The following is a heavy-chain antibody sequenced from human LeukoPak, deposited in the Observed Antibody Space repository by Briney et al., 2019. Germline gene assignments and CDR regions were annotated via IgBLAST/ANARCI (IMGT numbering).Heavy chain of an antibody. J-gene: IGHJ4*02. CDR2: IYYSGST. CDR1: GGSISSFY. D-gene: IGHD5-18*01. Sequence: SETLSLTCTVSGGSISSFYWTWIRQPPGKGLEWIGYIYYSGSTDYNPSLKSRVTISIDTSKQQFSLRLSSVTAADTAVYYCAREKLPSGYSFLTDYWGQGTLVTVSS. V-gene: IGHV4-59*01. CDR3: AREKLPSGYSFLTDY.